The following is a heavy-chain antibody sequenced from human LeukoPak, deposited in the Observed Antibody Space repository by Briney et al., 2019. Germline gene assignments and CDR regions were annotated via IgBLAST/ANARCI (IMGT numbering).Heavy chain of an antibody. CDR3: ARVDPAGGTFDY. Sequence: ASVKVSCKASGYTFTGYCMHWVRQAPGQGLEWMGWINPNSGGTNYAQKFQGRVTMTRDTSISTAYMELSRLRSDDTAVYYCARVDPAGGTFDYWGQGTLVTVSS. CDR2: INPNSGGT. D-gene: IGHD6-19*01. CDR1: GYTFTGYC. V-gene: IGHV1-2*02. J-gene: IGHJ4*02.